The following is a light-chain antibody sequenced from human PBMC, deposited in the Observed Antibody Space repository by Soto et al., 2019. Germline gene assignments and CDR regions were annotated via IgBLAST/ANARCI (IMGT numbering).Light chain of an antibody. CDR1: RSNIGKNY. Sequence: QSVLTQPPSVSAAPGQKVTISCSGSRSNIGKNYVSWYFHLPGTAPKLVIYDDNKRPSGIPDRFSGSKSDTSATLGITGLQTGDEADYYCGTWDSRLSAVVFGTGTKVTVL. CDR3: GTWDSRLSAVV. V-gene: IGLV1-51*01. CDR2: DDN. J-gene: IGLJ1*01.